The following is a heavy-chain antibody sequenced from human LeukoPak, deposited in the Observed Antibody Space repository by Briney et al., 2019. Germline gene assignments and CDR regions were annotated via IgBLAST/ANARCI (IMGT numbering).Heavy chain of an antibody. CDR2: IKQDGSEK. J-gene: IGHJ6*03. Sequence: GGSLRLSCAASGFTLNIYSMSWVRQAPGKGLEWVANIKQDGSEKYYVDSVKGRFTISRDNAKNSLYLQMNSLRAEDTAVYYCARGRPFWSGYYIYMDVWGKGTTVTVSS. D-gene: IGHD3-3*01. V-gene: IGHV3-7*01. CDR3: ARGRPFWSGYYIYMDV. CDR1: GFTLNIYS.